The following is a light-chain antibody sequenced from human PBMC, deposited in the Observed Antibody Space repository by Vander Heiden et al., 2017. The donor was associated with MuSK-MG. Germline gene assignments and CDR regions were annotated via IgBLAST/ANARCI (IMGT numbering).Light chain of an antibody. J-gene: IGLJ2*01. CDR1: NLEGKS. CDR3: QVWNNPTDQVV. CDR2: YDS. V-gene: IGLV3-21*04. Sequence: SYVLPQPPSVSAAPGKTAPITWGGDNLEGKSVHWYQQKSGQAPVLVIHYDSDRPSGIPERFSGSNTGNTATLIISRVEAGDEADYFCQVWNNPTDQVVFGGGTKLTVL.